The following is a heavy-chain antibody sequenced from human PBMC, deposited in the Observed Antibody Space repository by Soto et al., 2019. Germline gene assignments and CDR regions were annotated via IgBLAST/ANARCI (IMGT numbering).Heavy chain of an antibody. Sequence: PGGSLRLSCAASGFPFLTYSMGWVLQIPGKGLEWVGNISPDGSNTWYGDSVRGRFTISRDNAKNSLYLQMNSLRAEDTAVYYCSKAVGTPVTYFDYWCQGTLVTVSS. V-gene: IGHV3-7*02. J-gene: IGHJ4*02. D-gene: IGHD4-17*01. CDR2: ISPDGSNT. CDR3: SKAVGTPVTYFDY. CDR1: GFPFLTYS.